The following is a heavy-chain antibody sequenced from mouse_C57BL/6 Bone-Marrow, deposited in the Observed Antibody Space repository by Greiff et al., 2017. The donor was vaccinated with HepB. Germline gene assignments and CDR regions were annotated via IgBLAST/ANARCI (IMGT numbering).Heavy chain of an antibody. Sequence: VQLQQSGPVLVKPGASVKMSCKASGYTFTDYYMNWVKQSHGKSLEWIGVINPYNGGTSYNQKFKGKATLTVDKSSSTAYMELNSLTSEDSAVYYCAREFTYGYDGGFAYWGQGTLVTVSA. J-gene: IGHJ3*01. V-gene: IGHV1-19*01. D-gene: IGHD2-2*01. CDR2: INPYNGGT. CDR3: AREFTYGYDGGFAY. CDR1: GYTFTDYY.